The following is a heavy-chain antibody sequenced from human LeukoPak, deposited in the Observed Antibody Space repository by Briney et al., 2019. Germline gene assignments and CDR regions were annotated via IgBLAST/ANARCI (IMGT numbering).Heavy chain of an antibody. D-gene: IGHD2-15*01. J-gene: IGHJ5*02. CDR2: IRSNGRDT. CDR3: ARGGYTSYFDP. CDR1: GFTFSEYP. V-gene: IGHV3-23*01. Sequence: PGGSLRLSCAASGFTFSEYPMSWVRQAPGKGLEWVSNIRSNGRDTYYTDSVKGRFTISRDNSKNTLYLEMNSLRAEDTAVYYCARGGYTSYFDPWGQGTLVTVSS.